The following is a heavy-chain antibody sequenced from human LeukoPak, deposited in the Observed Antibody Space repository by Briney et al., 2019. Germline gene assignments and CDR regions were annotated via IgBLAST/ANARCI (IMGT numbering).Heavy chain of an antibody. CDR2: INHSGST. Sequence: PSETLSLTCAVYGGSFSGYYWSWIRQPPGKGLEWIGEINHSGSTNYNPSLKSRVTISVDTSKNQFSLKLSSVTAADTAVYYCARAGISSGWYHQDYWGQGTLVTVSS. CDR3: ARAGISSGWYHQDY. J-gene: IGHJ4*02. CDR1: GGSFSGYY. V-gene: IGHV4-34*01. D-gene: IGHD6-19*01.